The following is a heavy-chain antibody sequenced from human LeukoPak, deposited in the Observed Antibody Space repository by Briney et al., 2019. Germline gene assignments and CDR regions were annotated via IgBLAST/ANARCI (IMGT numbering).Heavy chain of an antibody. CDR1: GYTFTSYA. V-gene: IGHV7-4-1*02. CDR2: INTNTGNP. J-gene: IGHJ3*02. Sequence: ASVKVSCKASGYTFTSYAMNWVRQAPGQGLEWMGWINTNTGNPTYAQGFTGRFVFSLDTSVSTAYLQISSLKAEDTAVYYCARDCLWNWNDAAFDIWGQGTMVTVSS. D-gene: IGHD1-1*01. CDR3: ARDCLWNWNDAAFDI.